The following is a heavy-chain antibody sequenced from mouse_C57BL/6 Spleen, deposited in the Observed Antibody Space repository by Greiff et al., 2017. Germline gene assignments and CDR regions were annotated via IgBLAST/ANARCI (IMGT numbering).Heavy chain of an antibody. D-gene: IGHD4-1*01. V-gene: IGHV1-15*01. CDR3: TKTGPKY. CDR1: GYTFTDYE. J-gene: IGHJ2*01. CDR2: IDPETGGT. Sequence: VQLQQSGAELVRPGASVTLSCKASGYTFTDYEMHWVKQTPVHGLEWIGAIDPETGGTAYNQKFKGKAILTADKSSSTAYMGLRSLTSEYSAVYYCTKTGPKYWGQGTTRAVSS.